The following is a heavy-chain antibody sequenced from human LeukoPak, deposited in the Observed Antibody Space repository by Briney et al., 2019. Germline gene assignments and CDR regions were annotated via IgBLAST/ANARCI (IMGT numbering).Heavy chain of an antibody. CDR3: ATPIVVVPAAIPDAFDI. D-gene: IGHD2-2*01. Sequence: SCAASGFTFSSYAISWVRQAPGQGLEWMGGIIPIFGTANYAQKFQGRVTITADESTSTAYMELSSLRSDDTAVYYCATPIVVVPAAIPDAFDIWGQGTMVTVSS. CDR2: IIPIFGTA. J-gene: IGHJ3*02. CDR1: GFTFSSYA. V-gene: IGHV1-69*01.